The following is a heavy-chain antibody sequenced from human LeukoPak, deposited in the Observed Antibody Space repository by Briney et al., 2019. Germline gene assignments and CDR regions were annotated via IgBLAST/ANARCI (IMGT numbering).Heavy chain of an antibody. Sequence: PSETLSLTCAVYGGSFSGYYWSWIRQPPGKGLEWIGEINHSGSTNYNPSLKSRVTISVDTSKNQFSLKLSSVTAADTAVYYCARGRVVIGCYYYMDVWGKGTTVTVSS. CDR3: ARGRVVIGCYYYMDV. V-gene: IGHV4-34*01. CDR1: GGSFSGYY. CDR2: INHSGST. D-gene: IGHD3-3*01. J-gene: IGHJ6*03.